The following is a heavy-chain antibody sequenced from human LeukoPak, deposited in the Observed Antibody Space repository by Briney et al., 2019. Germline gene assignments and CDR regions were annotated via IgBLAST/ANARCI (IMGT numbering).Heavy chain of an antibody. V-gene: IGHV3-21*01. CDR1: GFTFSSYS. Sequence: KTGGSLRLSCAASGFTFSSYSMNWVRQAPGKGLEWVSSISSSSYIYYADSVKGRFTISRDNAKNSLYLQMNSLRAEDTAVYYCARGLSIAARPSPFDYWGQGTLVTVSS. CDR3: ARGLSIAARPSPFDY. D-gene: IGHD6-6*01. CDR2: ISSSSYI. J-gene: IGHJ4*02.